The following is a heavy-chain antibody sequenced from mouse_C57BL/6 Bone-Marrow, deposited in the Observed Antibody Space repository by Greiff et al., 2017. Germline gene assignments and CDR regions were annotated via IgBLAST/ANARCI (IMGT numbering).Heavy chain of an antibody. CDR2: IWSGGST. D-gene: IGHD2-4*01. Sequence: QVQLKESGPGLVQPSQSLSITCTVSGFSLTSYGVHWVRQPPGKGLEWLGVIWSGGSTASNAAFISRLSISKDNSKSHVFFKMNSLQADDTDIDYGAKRDDYDGYARDYWGQGTSVTVSS. J-gene: IGHJ4*01. CDR3: AKRDDYDGYARDY. CDR1: GFSLTSYG. V-gene: IGHV2-4*01.